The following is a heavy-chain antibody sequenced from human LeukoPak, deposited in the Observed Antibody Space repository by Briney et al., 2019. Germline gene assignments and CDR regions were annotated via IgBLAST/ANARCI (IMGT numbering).Heavy chain of an antibody. J-gene: IGHJ4*02. D-gene: IGHD3-9*01. CDR2: IYSSGST. V-gene: IGHV4-4*07. Sequence: SETLSLTCTVSGASISTYHWSWIRQPAGKGLEWIGRIYSSGSTSYNPSLKSRVTMSVDTSRNQFSLKLSSGTAADTAVYYCARDYDKAFDYWGQGTLVTVSS. CDR3: ARDYDKAFDY. CDR1: GASISTYH.